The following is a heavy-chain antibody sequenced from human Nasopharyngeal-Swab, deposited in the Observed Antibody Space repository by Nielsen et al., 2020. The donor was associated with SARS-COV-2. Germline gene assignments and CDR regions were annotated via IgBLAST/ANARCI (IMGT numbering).Heavy chain of an antibody. CDR2: IGDKEHNYAT. V-gene: IGHV3-73*01. J-gene: IGHJ4*01. Sequence: ESLKISCAASGFIFSASAIHWVRQASGKGLEWVGRIGDKEHNYATTYGASVQGRFTISRDDSNNTAFLQMDSLKTEDTALYYCTTDFYFDYWGHGTLVTVSS. CDR3: TTDFYFDY. CDR1: GFIFSASA.